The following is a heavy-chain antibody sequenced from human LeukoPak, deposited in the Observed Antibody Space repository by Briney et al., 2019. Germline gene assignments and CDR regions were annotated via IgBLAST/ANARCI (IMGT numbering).Heavy chain of an antibody. CDR3: ARASGYTSGWYDDAFDI. CDR1: GFTFSSYA. Sequence: PGGSLRLSCAASGFTFSSYAMSWVRQAPGKGLEWVSAISGSGGITYYADSVKGRFTISRDNAKNSLYLQMNSLRAEDTAVYYCARASGYTSGWYDDAFDIWGQGTMVTVSS. J-gene: IGHJ3*02. CDR2: ISGSGGIT. V-gene: IGHV3-23*01. D-gene: IGHD6-19*01.